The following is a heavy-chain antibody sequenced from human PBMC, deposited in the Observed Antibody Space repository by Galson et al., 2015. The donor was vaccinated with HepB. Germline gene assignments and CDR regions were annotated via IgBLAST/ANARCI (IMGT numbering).Heavy chain of an antibody. D-gene: IGHD3-22*01. CDR1: GFTFSSYE. J-gene: IGHJ4*02. CDR2: ISSSGSTI. CDR3: ARDENYYDSSGYYFDY. V-gene: IGHV3-48*03. Sequence: SLRLSCAASGFTFSSYEMNWVRQAPGKGLEWVSYISSSGSTIYYADYVKGRFTISRDNAKNSLYLQMNSLRAEDTAVYYCARDENYYDSSGYYFDYWGQGTLVTVSS.